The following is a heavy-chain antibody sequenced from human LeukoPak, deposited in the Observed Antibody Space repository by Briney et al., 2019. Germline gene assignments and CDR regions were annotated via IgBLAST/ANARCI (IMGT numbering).Heavy chain of an antibody. Sequence: KPSETLSLTCTVSGYSISSSSYYWGWIRQPPGKGLEWIGSIYYSGSTYYNPSLKSRVTVSVDTSKNQFSLKLSSVTAADTAVYYCARGFYLSGWYAGNWFDPWGQGTLVTVSS. V-gene: IGHV4-39*07. D-gene: IGHD6-19*01. CDR3: ARGFYLSGWYAGNWFDP. CDR1: GYSISSSSYY. CDR2: IYYSGST. J-gene: IGHJ5*02.